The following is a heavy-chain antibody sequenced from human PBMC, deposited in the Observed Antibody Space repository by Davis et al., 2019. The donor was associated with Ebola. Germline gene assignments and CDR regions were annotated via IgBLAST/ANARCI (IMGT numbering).Heavy chain of an antibody. D-gene: IGHD3-16*02. CDR3: ARGGELSLWAFDY. Sequence: QVSCKGSGYSFTNFCIGWVRQMPGKGLEWMGIIYPGDSDTRYSPSFQGQVTISADKSISTAYLQWSSLKASDTAMYYCARGGELSLWAFDYWGQGTLVTVSS. J-gene: IGHJ4*02. CDR2: IYPGDSDT. V-gene: IGHV5-51*01. CDR1: GYSFTNFC.